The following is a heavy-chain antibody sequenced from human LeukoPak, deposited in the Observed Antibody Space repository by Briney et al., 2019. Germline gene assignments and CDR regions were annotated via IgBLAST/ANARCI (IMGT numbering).Heavy chain of an antibody. D-gene: IGHD1-26*01. J-gene: IGHJ4*02. CDR1: GFTFSTYW. Sequence: GGSLRLSCVASGFTFSTYWMSWVRQAPGKGLEWVANIKEDGSEKYYVDSVKGRFTISRDNAKNSLYLQMNSLRAEDTAVYYCARDLPGAQAFDYWGQGTLVTVSS. V-gene: IGHV3-7*01. CDR3: ARDLPGAQAFDY. CDR2: IKEDGSEK.